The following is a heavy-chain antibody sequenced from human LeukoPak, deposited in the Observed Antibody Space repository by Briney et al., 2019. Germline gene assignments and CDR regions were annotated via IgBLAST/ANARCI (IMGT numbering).Heavy chain of an antibody. D-gene: IGHD4-17*01. CDR2: IYYNGRT. Sequence: SETLSLTCTVSGDSITSYYWSWIRQPPGKGLEWIGYIYYNGRTNYNPSLKSRVTISVDTSKNQFSLKLSSVTAADTAVYYCARDKTGDYGDLNWFDPWGQGTLVTASS. J-gene: IGHJ5*02. CDR1: GDSITSYY. CDR3: ARDKTGDYGDLNWFDP. V-gene: IGHV4-59*12.